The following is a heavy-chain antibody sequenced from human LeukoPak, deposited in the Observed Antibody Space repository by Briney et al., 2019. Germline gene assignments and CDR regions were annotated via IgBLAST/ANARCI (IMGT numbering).Heavy chain of an antibody. Sequence: PGGSLRLSSAASGFTFISYAISWVPQAPGKGLEWVSGISGSGGSTFYADSVKGRFTISRDNSKNTLYLQMDSLRAEDTAVYYCAKDPYSGSYFDSWGQGTLVTVSS. V-gene: IGHV3-23*01. CDR1: GFTFISYA. J-gene: IGHJ4*02. D-gene: IGHD1-26*01. CDR3: AKDPYSGSYFDS. CDR2: ISGSGGST.